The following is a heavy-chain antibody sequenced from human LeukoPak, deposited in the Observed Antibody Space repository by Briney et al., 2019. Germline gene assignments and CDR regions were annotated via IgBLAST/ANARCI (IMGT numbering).Heavy chain of an antibody. Sequence: SSVKVSCKASGYTFTSYDINWVRQATGQGLEWMGWMNPNSGNTGYAQKFQGRVTMTRNTSISTAYMELSSLRSEDTAVYYCARAYSGYDYYYYYYMDVWGKGTTVTVSS. CDR2: MNPNSGNT. D-gene: IGHD5-12*01. CDR1: GYTFTSYD. CDR3: ARAYSGYDYYYYYYMDV. J-gene: IGHJ6*03. V-gene: IGHV1-8*01.